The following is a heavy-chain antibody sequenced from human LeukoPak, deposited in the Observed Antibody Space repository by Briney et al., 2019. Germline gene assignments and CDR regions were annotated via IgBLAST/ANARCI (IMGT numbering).Heavy chain of an antibody. D-gene: IGHD5-24*01. V-gene: IGHV3-23*01. Sequence: GGSLRLSCAASGFTLNNYGMSWVRQAPGKGLEWVSAISGSGGSTFYADSVKGRFTISRDNSKNTLYLQMNSLRAEDTAVYYCARERIGDGYNYAYWGQGTLVTVSS. CDR3: ARERIGDGYNYAY. CDR1: GFTLNNYG. CDR2: ISGSGGST. J-gene: IGHJ4*02.